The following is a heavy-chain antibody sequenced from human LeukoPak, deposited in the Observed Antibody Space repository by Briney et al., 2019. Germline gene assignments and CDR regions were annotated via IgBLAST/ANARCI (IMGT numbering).Heavy chain of an antibody. Sequence: SVKVSCKASGGTFSSYAISWVRQAPGQGLEWMGGIIPIFGTANYAQKFQGRVTITADESTSTAYMELSSLRSEDTAVYYCARAYYGSGSYNLNAFDIWGQGTMVTVSS. J-gene: IGHJ3*02. CDR1: GGTFSSYA. CDR3: ARAYYGSGSYNLNAFDI. D-gene: IGHD3-10*01. CDR2: IIPIFGTA. V-gene: IGHV1-69*13.